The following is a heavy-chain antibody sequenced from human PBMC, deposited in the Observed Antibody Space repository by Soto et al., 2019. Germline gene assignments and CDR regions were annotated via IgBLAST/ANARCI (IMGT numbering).Heavy chain of an antibody. CDR3: ARGGWYQLSRGGY. Sequence: DVQLVQSGGGRVNPGGSLRVSCAASGFTFSRYGFHWVRQAPGKGLEWVSSISSPSGEAFYADSVRGRFTISRDNAKSSLYLQIDSLRVEDSALYYCARGGWYQLSRGGYWGQGILVTVSS. V-gene: IGHV3-21*06. D-gene: IGHD2-15*01. CDR1: GFTFSRYG. J-gene: IGHJ4*02. CDR2: ISSPSGEA.